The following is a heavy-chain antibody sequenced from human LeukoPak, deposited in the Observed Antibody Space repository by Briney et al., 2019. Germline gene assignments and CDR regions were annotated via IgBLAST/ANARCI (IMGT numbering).Heavy chain of an antibody. CDR2: ISAYNGNT. CDR3: ARATDLDY. D-gene: IGHD5-12*01. J-gene: IGHJ4*02. V-gene: IGHV1-18*01. CDR1: GGTFSSYA. Sequence: RASVKVSCKASGGTFSSYAISWVRQAPGQGLEWMGWISAYNGNTNYAQKLQGRVTMTTDTSTSTAYMELRSLRSDDTAVYYCARATDLDYWGQGTLVTVSS.